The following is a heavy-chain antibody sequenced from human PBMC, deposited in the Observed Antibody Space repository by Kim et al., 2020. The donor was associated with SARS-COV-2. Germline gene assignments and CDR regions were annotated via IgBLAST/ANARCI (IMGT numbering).Heavy chain of an antibody. CDR2: GSST. CDR3: VREPSN. Sequence: GSSTDYADSVNGRFPISRDSAKRSVSLQMNSLTPEDTAVYYCVREPSNWGQGTLVTVSS. J-gene: IGHJ4*02. V-gene: IGHV3-11*01.